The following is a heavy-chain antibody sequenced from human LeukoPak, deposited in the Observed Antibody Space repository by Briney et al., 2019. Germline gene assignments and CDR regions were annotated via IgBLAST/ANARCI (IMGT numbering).Heavy chain of an antibody. CDR3: AKGPSRELQTTFDI. CDR1: GFTFSSYA. CDR2: ISGRGSST. Sequence: PGGSLRLSCAASGFTFSSYAMSWVRQAPGKGLEWVSAISGRGSSTYYADSVKGRFTTSRDNSKNTLYLQMNSLRAEDTAVYYCAKGPSRELQTTFDIWGQGTMVTVSS. D-gene: IGHD1-26*01. J-gene: IGHJ3*02. V-gene: IGHV3-23*01.